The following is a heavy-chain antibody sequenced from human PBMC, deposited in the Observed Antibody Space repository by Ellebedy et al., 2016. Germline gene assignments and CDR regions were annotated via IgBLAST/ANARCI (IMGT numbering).Heavy chain of an antibody. CDR1: GGSFSDYY. V-gene: IGHV4-34*01. CDR2: INHSGST. J-gene: IGHJ4*02. D-gene: IGHD3-10*01. Sequence: SETLSLTXAVYGGSFSDYYWSWIRQSPGKGLEWIGEINHSGSTNYNPSLKSRVTISVDTSKNQFSLNLKSVTAADTAVYYCASVDGSGSFYNPHFDYWGQGILVTVSS. CDR3: ASVDGSGSFYNPHFDY.